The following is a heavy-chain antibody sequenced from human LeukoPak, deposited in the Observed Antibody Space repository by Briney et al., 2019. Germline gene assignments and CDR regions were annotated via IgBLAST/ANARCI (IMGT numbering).Heavy chain of an antibody. CDR2: IYNSRST. CDR3: ARQQGFRGIQLESAFDI. Sequence: SETLSLTCTVSGASISSHYWNWIRQPPGKALEWLGYIYNSRSTNYKPSLRSRLTIPEDTSKNQFSLKLTSVTAADTAVYYCARQQGFRGIQLESAFDIWGQGTLVTVS. J-gene: IGHJ3*02. V-gene: IGHV4-59*08. CDR1: GASISSHY. D-gene: IGHD3-10*01.